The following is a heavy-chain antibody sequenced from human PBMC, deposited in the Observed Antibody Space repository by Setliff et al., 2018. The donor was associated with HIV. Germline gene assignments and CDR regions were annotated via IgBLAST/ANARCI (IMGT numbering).Heavy chain of an antibody. CDR1: GYAFTTYY. Sequence: ASVKVSCKASGYAFTTYYIHWVRQATGQGLEWMGILNPSEGTTSFAQKFQGRVTMTRDTSTSTVYMDLSSLRADDTAAYYCVRGYRSAWNSWFDAWGQGTRVTVS. CDR2: LNPSEGTT. CDR3: VRGYRSAWNSWFDA. V-gene: IGHV1-46*01. J-gene: IGHJ5*02. D-gene: IGHD6-19*01.